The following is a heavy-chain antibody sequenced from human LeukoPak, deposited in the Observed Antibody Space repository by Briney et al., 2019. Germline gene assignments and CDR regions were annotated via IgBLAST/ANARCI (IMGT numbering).Heavy chain of an antibody. V-gene: IGHV3-30*02. CDR2: IRYDGSNK. Sequence: PGGSLRLSCAASGFTFSSYGMHRVRQAPGKGLEWVAFIRYDGSNKYYADSVKGRFTISRDNSKNTLYLQMNSLRAEDTAVYYCAKDADDFWSGSFDYWGQGTLVTVSS. CDR1: GFTFSSYG. J-gene: IGHJ4*02. CDR3: AKDADDFWSGSFDY. D-gene: IGHD3-3*01.